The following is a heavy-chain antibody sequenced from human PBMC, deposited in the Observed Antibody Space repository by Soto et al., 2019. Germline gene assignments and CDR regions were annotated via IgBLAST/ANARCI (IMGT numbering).Heavy chain of an antibody. D-gene: IGHD3-10*01. CDR1: GYSFANYW. J-gene: IGHJ6*02. CDR2: IYPGDSDT. V-gene: IGHV5-51*01. Sequence: GESLKISCQGSGYSFANYWIAWVRQMPGKGLEWVGAIYPGDSDTRYSPSFRGQVTISADKSISHVYLQWSSLKASDTAMYYCARNRLRQYYYGMDVWGQGTTVTVSS. CDR3: ARNRLRQYYYGMDV.